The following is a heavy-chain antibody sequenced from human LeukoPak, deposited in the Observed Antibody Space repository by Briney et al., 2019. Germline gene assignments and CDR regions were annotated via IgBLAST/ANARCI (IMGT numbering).Heavy chain of an antibody. V-gene: IGHV1-18*01. CDR2: ISAYNGNT. CDR3: ARRTGDALSHLNWFDP. D-gene: IGHD3-10*01. CDR1: GYTFTSYG. J-gene: IGHJ5*02. Sequence: GASVKVSCKASGYTFTSYGISWVRQAPGQGLEWMGWISAYNGNTNYAQKLQGRVTMPTDTSTSTAYMELRSLRSDDTAVYSCARRTGDALSHLNWFDPWGQGTLVTVSS.